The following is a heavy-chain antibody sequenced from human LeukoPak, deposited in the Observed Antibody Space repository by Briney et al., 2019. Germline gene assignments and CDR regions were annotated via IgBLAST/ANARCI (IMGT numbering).Heavy chain of an antibody. CDR3: ARVEVRGVITVYAFDI. CDR1: GFTFDDYA. Sequence: PGGSLRLSCAASGFTFDDYAMHWVRQAPGKGLEWVSVIYSGGSTYYADSVKGRFTISRDNSKNTLYLQMNSLRAEDTAVYYCARVEVRGVITVYAFDIWGQGTMVTVSS. V-gene: IGHV3-53*01. J-gene: IGHJ3*02. D-gene: IGHD3-10*01. CDR2: IYSGGST.